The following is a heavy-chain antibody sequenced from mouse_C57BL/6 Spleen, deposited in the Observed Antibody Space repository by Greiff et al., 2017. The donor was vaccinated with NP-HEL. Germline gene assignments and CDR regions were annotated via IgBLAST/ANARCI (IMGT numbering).Heavy chain of an antibody. J-gene: IGHJ3*01. Sequence: EVKLQESGPGLVKPSQSLSLTCSVTGYSITSGYYWNWIRQFPGNKLEWVGYISYDGSNNYNPSLKNRISITRDTSKNQFFLKLNSVTTEDTATYYCAREAAYWGQETLVTVSA. CDR1: GYSITSGYY. V-gene: IGHV3-6*01. CDR2: ISYDGSN. CDR3: AREAAY.